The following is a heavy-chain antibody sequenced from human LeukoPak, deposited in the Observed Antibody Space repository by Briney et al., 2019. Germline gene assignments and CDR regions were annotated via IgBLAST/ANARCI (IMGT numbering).Heavy chain of an antibody. CDR3: ARLYYDILTGYKAFDI. J-gene: IGHJ3*02. CDR1: GGSISSYY. Sequence: SETLSLTCTVSGGSISSYYWSWIRQPPGKGLEWIGYIYYSGSTNYNPSLKSRATISVDTSKNQFSLKLSSVTAADTAVYYCARLYYDILTGYKAFDIWGQGTMVTVSS. CDR2: IYYSGST. V-gene: IGHV4-59*08. D-gene: IGHD3-9*01.